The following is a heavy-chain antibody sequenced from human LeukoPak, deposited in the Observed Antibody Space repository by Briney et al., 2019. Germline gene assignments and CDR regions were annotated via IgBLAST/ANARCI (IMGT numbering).Heavy chain of an antibody. Sequence: LPGGSLRLSSVASGFTFNSYAMYWVRQAPGKGLEWVSGVFGSGGSAHYADSVKGRFTISRDNSKNTVYLEMNSLRAEDTAIYFCGKTTTGYSSGQKPAWPVDYWGQGTLVTVSS. CDR3: GKTTTGYSSGQKPAWPVDY. J-gene: IGHJ4*02. V-gene: IGHV3-23*01. D-gene: IGHD6-19*01. CDR2: VFGSGGSA. CDR1: GFTFNSYA.